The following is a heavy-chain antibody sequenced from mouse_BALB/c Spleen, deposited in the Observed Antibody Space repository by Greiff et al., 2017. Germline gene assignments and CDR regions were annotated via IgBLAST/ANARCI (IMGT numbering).Heavy chain of an antibody. V-gene: IGHV6-6*02. CDR3: TRQRGDY. Sequence: EVKLMESGGGLVQPGGSMKLSCVASGFTFSNYWMNWVRQSPEKGLEWVAEIRLKSNNYATHYAESVKGRFTISRDDSKSSVYLQMNNLRAEDTGIYYCTRQRGDYWGQGTSVTVSS. CDR1: GFTFSNYW. CDR2: IRLKSNNYAT. J-gene: IGHJ4*01.